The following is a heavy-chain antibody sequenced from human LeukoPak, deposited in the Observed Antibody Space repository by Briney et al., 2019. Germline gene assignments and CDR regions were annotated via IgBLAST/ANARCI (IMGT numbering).Heavy chain of an antibody. Sequence: SETLSLTCAVYGGSFSGYYWSWIRQPPGKGLEWIGEINHSGSTNYNPSLKSRVTISVDTSKNQFSLKLSSVTAADTAVYYCAANDYGDSSFDPWGQGTLVTVSS. CDR2: INHSGST. V-gene: IGHV4-34*01. CDR1: GGSFSGYY. J-gene: IGHJ5*02. CDR3: AANDYGDSSFDP. D-gene: IGHD4-17*01.